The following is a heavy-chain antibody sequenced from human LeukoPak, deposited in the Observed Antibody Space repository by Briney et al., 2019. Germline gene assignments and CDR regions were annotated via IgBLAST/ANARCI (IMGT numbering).Heavy chain of an antibody. V-gene: IGHV4-34*01. J-gene: IGHJ6*03. CDR3: ARMGSGWYQYYYYYMDV. CDR2: INHSGST. Sequence: SETLSLTCAVYGGSFSGYYWSWIRQPPGKGLEWIGEINHSGSTNYNPSLKSRVTISVDTSKNQFSLKLSSVTAADTTVYYCARMGSGWYQYYYYYMDVWGKGTTVTISS. CDR1: GGSFSGYY. D-gene: IGHD6-19*01.